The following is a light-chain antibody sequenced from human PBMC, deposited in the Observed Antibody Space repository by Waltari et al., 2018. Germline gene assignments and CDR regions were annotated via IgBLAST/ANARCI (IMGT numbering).Light chain of an antibody. CDR2: EGS. J-gene: IGLJ3*02. CDR3: CSYGGSSSNWV. Sequence: QSALTQPASVSGSPGQSITISCTGTSSDVGRYNLVSWYQHHPGKAPQLMIYEGSKRPSGVSNRFSGSKSDNMASLTISGLQAEDEADYYCCSYGGSSSNWVFGGGTKLTVL. V-gene: IGLV2-23*01. CDR1: SSDVGRYNL.